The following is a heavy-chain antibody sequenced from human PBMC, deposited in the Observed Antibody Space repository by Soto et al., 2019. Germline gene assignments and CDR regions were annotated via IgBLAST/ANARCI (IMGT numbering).Heavy chain of an antibody. Sequence: SETLSLTCTVAGGSISSSSYYWGWIRQPPGKGLEWIGSIYYSGSTYYNPSLKSRVTISVDTSKNQFSLKLSSVTAADTAVYYCARWGVVPAYFDYWGQGTLVTVSS. V-gene: IGHV4-39*01. CDR2: IYYSGST. CDR1: GGSISSSSYY. J-gene: IGHJ4*02. CDR3: ARWGVVPAYFDY. D-gene: IGHD2-2*01.